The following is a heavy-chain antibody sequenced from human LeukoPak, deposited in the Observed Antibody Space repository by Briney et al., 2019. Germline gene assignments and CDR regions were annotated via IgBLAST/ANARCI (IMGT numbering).Heavy chain of an antibody. Sequence: ASVKVSCKASGYTFTSYDINWVRQATGQGLEWMGWMNPNSGNTGYAQKFQGRVTITRNTSISTAYMELSSLRSEDTAVYYCARVFRTMYSGSYYDYYYYMDVWGKGTTVTVSS. CDR1: GYTFTSYD. CDR3: ARVFRTMYSGSYYDYYYYMDV. CDR2: MNPNSGNT. J-gene: IGHJ6*03. D-gene: IGHD1-26*01. V-gene: IGHV1-8*03.